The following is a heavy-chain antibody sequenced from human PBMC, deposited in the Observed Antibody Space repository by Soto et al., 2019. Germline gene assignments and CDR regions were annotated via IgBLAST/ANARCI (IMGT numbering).Heavy chain of an antibody. D-gene: IGHD5-12*01. V-gene: IGHV3-7*03. CDR3: ASIHGTSGYGYFDY. Sequence: PGGSLRLSCAASGFTFSSYWMSWVRQAPGKGLEWVANIKQDGSEKYYVDSVKGRFTISRDNAKNSLYLQMNSLRAEDTAVYYCASIHGTSGYGYFDYWGQGTLVTSPQ. J-gene: IGHJ4*02. CDR2: IKQDGSEK. CDR1: GFTFSSYW.